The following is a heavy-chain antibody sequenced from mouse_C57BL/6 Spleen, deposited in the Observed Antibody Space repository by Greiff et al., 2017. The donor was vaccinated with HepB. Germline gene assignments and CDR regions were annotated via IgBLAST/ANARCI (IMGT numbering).Heavy chain of an antibody. Sequence: EVKVVESGGGLVKPGGSLKLSCAASGFTFSDYGMHWVRQAPEKGLEWVAYISSGSSTIYYADTVKGRFTISRDNAKNTLFLQMTSLRSEDTAMYYCARTDYSNYASYWYFDVWGTGTTVTVSS. V-gene: IGHV5-17*01. D-gene: IGHD2-5*01. CDR1: GFTFSDYG. CDR2: ISSGSSTI. J-gene: IGHJ1*03. CDR3: ARTDYSNYASYWYFDV.